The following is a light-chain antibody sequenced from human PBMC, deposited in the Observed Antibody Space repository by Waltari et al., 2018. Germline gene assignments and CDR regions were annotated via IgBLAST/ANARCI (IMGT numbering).Light chain of an antibody. CDR3: QQYNNWPLWT. J-gene: IGKJ1*01. Sequence: ETVMTQSPATLSVFPGERATLSCRASQSVSSNLAWYQQKPGQAPRLLIYGASTRATGIPARFSGSGSGTEFTLTISSLQSEDFAVYYCQQYNNWPLWTFGQGTKVEIK. V-gene: IGKV3-15*01. CDR1: QSVSSN. CDR2: GAS.